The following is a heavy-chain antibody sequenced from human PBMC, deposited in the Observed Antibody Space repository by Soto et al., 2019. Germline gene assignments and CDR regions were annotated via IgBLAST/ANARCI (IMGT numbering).Heavy chain of an antibody. J-gene: IGHJ4*02. V-gene: IGHV3-23*01. CDR3: SKDLTNYYDSRGFYSPFDY. Sequence: EAQLLESGGGLVQPGGSLRLSCAASGFTFTTYAMSWVRQAPGKGLEWVSAISARGDITIYADSVKGRFTISRDNSKKTLYLQMSGLGAEDTAVYYCSKDLTNYYDSRGFYSPFDYWGQGTQVTVSS. CDR2: ISARGDIT. CDR1: GFTFTTYA. D-gene: IGHD3-22*01.